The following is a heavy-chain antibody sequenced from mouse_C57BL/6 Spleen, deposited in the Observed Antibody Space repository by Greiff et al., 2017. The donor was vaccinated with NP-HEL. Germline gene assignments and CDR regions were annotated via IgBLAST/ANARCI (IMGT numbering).Heavy chain of an antibody. J-gene: IGHJ2*01. CDR2: ISSGGDYI. D-gene: IGHD4-1*02. V-gene: IGHV5-9-1*02. Sequence: EVKLVESGEGLVKPGGSLKLSCAASGFTFSSYAMSWVRQTPEKRLEWVAYISSGGDYIYYADTVKGRFTISRDNARNTLYLQMSSLKSEDTAMYYCTRWDNWDEGYFDYWGQGTTLTVSS. CDR1: GFTFSSYA. CDR3: TRWDNWDEGYFDY.